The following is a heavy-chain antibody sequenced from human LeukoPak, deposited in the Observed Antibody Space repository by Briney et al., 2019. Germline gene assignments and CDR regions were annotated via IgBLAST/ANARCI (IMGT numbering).Heavy chain of an antibody. V-gene: IGHV3-7*01. J-gene: IGHJ4*02. D-gene: IGHD6-6*01. CDR3: ARDFYLGAARYYFDY. CDR2: IKQDGSEK. Sequence: GGSLRLSCAASGFTFSSYWMSWVRQAPGKGLEWVANIKQDGSEKYYVDSVKGRFTISRDNAKNSLYLQMNSLRAEDTAVYYCARDFYLGAARYYFDYWGQGTLVTGSS. CDR1: GFTFSSYW.